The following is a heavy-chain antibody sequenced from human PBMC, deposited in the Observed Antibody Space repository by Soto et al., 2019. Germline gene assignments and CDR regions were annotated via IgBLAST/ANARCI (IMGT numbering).Heavy chain of an antibody. CDR1: GGSISSDKW. J-gene: IGHJ5*02. D-gene: IGHD3-10*01. CDR3: AAIPLTSGVVSGRFDP. V-gene: IGHV4-4*02. CDR2: ISHRGST. Sequence: VHLPESGPGLVKPSGTLALTCAVSGGSISSDKWWTWVRQPPGKGLEWIGEISHRGSTNYSPSFKSRLSLSVDMTKTQFSLRLTSVTAAEAAVYYCAAIPLTSGVVSGRFDPWGQGIMVTISS.